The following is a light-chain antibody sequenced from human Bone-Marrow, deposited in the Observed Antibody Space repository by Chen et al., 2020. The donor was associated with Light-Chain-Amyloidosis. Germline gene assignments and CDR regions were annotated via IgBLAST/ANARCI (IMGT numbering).Light chain of an antibody. J-gene: IGLJ3*02. V-gene: IGLV1-44*01. CDR2: NNH. CDR1: GSHIGGHS. Sequence: QSLLTQPPSASGTPGQAVNIASSGSGSHIGGHSVNWYQHLPGTAPQLVIFNNHKRPSGVPDRFSGSRSGTSASLAISGLQADDEGDYYCAAWDDSLRTYLFGGGTKLTVL. CDR3: AAWDDSLRTYL.